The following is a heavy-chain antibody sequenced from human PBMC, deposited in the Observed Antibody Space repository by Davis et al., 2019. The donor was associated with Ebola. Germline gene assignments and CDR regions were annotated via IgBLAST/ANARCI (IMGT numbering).Heavy chain of an antibody. CDR1: GFTFSSYA. CDR3: ARGRGGYGYPDY. CDR2: INHSGST. D-gene: IGHD5-12*01. J-gene: IGHJ4*02. Sequence: ESLKISCAASGFTFSSYAMSWIRQPPGKGLEWIGEINHSGSTNYNPPLKSRVTISVDTSKNQFSLKLSSVTAADTAVYYCARGRGGYGYPDYWGQGTLVTVSS. V-gene: IGHV4-34*01.